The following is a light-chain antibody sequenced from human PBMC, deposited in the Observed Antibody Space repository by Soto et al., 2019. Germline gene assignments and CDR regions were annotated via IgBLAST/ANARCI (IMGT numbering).Light chain of an antibody. CDR2: EGS. V-gene: IGLV2-23*01. J-gene: IGLJ7*01. CDR3: CSYAGPRAAV. Sequence: QSALTQPASVSGSPGQSITISCTGTSSDVGSYNLVSWYQQHPGKAPKLMIYEGSKRPSGVSNRFSGSKSGNTASLTISGLQADDEADYYCCSYAGPRAAVFGGGTQLTVL. CDR1: SSDVGSYNL.